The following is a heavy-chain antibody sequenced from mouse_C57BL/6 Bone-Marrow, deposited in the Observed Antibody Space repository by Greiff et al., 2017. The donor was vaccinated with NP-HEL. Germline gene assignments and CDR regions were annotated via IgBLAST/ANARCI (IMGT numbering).Heavy chain of an antibody. CDR3: ARTYSNYDAMDY. CDR2: IWSGGST. CDR1: GFSLTSYG. Sequence: QVQLQQSGPGLVQPSQSLSITCTVSGFSLTSYGVHWVRQSPGKGLEWLGVIWSGGSTDYNAAFISRLSSSKDNSKSQVFFKMNSLQADDTAIYYCARTYSNYDAMDYWGQGTSVTVSS. J-gene: IGHJ4*01. V-gene: IGHV2-2*01. D-gene: IGHD2-5*01.